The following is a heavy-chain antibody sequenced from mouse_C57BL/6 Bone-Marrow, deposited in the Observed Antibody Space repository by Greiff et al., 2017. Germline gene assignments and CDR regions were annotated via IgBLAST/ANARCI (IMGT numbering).Heavy chain of an antibody. Sequence: VQLQQSGPELVKPGASVKISCKASGYTFTDYYINWVKQRPGQGLEWIGWIFPGSGSTYCNEKFKGKATLTVDKSSSTAYMLLSSLTSEDSAVYFCARPITTASEYFDYWGQGTTLTVSS. V-gene: IGHV1-75*01. CDR3: ARPITTASEYFDY. CDR2: IFPGSGST. J-gene: IGHJ2*01. D-gene: IGHD1-2*01. CDR1: GYTFTDYY.